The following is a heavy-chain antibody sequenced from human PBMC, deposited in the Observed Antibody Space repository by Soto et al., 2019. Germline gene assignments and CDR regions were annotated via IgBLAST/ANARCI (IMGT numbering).Heavy chain of an antibody. J-gene: IGHJ4*02. Sequence: SETLSLTCAVYGGSFSAYYWSWIRQPPGKGLEWIGEIYHSGTTNYSPSLKSRVNIAVDMSTNHLSLTLISVTAADTAVYYCAFPATADFDYWGKGILVTVSS. CDR1: GGSFSAYY. CDR2: IYHSGTT. D-gene: IGHD6-13*01. CDR3: AFPATADFDY. V-gene: IGHV4-34*01.